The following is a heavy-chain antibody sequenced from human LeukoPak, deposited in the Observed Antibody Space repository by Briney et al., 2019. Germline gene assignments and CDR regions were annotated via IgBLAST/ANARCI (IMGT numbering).Heavy chain of an antibody. CDR2: IYSGGST. V-gene: IGHV3-53*01. D-gene: IGHD2-2*01. J-gene: IGHJ3*02. Sequence: PGGSLRLSCAASGFTVSSNYMSWVRQAPGKGLEWVSVIYSGGSTYYADSVKGRFTISRDNSKNTLYLQMNSLRAEDTAVYYCARMGGIVVVPAAVDGFDIWGQGTMVSVSS. CDR3: ARMGGIVVVPAAVDGFDI. CDR1: GFTVSSNY.